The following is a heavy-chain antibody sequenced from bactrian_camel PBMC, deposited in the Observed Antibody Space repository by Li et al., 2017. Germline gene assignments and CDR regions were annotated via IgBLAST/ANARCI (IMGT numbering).Heavy chain of an antibody. J-gene: IGHJ4*01. V-gene: IGHV3S6*01. CDR3: VALAWGFNY. D-gene: IGHD1*01. CDR1: EFILSSAD. Sequence: HVQLVESGGGLVQPGGSLRLSCVASEFILSSADMSWVRQAPGKGLEWVSSIYNDGSNTYYADSVKGRFTISRDNAKNTAYLQMDSLKSDDTAQYYCVALAWGFNYWGQGTQVTVS. CDR2: IYNDGSNT.